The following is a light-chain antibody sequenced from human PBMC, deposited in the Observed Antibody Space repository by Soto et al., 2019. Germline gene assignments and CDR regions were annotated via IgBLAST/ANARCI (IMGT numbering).Light chain of an antibody. Sequence: QSVLTQPASVSGSPGQAITISCTGTSSDVGGYTYVSWYQQHPGKAPKFIIYDVSNRPSGVSNRFSGSKSGNTASLTISGLQAEDESDYYCSSYTTSNTRQIVFGTGTEVTVL. CDR3: SSYTTSNTRQIV. V-gene: IGLV2-14*01. CDR1: SSDVGGYTY. J-gene: IGLJ1*01. CDR2: DVS.